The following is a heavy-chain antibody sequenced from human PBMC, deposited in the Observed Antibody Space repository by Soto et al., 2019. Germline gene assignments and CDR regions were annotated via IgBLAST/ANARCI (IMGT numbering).Heavy chain of an antibody. D-gene: IGHD6-25*01. Sequence: AETLTLTCTVSGFSITGYHYYWVWIGQAPGRGVEWVGSIYNGCGNTYYNPSRKSRVTISVDTSNNQFFLRLNSVTATDTAVYFCAGGSSSAWIDFWGQKRLVTV. CDR2: IYNGCGNT. J-gene: IGHJ4*02. CDR3: AGGSSSAWIDF. CDR1: GFSITGYHYY. V-gene: IGHV4-39*01.